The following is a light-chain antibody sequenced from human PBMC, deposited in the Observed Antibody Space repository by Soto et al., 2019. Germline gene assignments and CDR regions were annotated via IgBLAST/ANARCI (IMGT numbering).Light chain of an antibody. V-gene: IGKV3-15*01. Sequence: EIVMTQSPATLSVSPGERATLSCRASQSVSTNLAWYQQKPGQAPRLLMYGASTRATGIPARFSGSGSGTEFTLTISSLQSEAFGVSYCQQDHKCPPYTFGQGTKLEIK. J-gene: IGKJ2*01. CDR2: GAS. CDR3: QQDHKCPPYT. CDR1: QSVSTN.